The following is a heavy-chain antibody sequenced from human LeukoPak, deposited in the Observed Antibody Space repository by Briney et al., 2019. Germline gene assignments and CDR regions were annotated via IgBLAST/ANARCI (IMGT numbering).Heavy chain of an antibody. CDR1: GGSISSSY. Sequence: SETLSLTCTVSGGSISSSYWSWIRQPPGKGLEWIGYIYYTGSTNYNPSLRSRVTISVDTSKNQFSLKLSSVTAADTAVYYCARDLRGSYSALGGFDPWGQGTLVTVSS. J-gene: IGHJ5*02. D-gene: IGHD6-13*01. CDR3: ARDLRGSYSALGGFDP. V-gene: IGHV4-59*08. CDR2: IYYTGST.